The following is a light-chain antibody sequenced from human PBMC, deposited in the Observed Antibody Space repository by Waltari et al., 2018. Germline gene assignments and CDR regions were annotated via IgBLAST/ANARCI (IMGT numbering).Light chain of an antibody. V-gene: IGLV1-40*01. J-gene: IGLJ3*02. CDR2: GNS. CDR3: QTYDSNLSGVV. CDR1: SATTGPTYA. Sequence: HSVLSQPPSVSASPGQRLTLSCPWRSATTGPTYAAPWYQQLPRTPPKLLIHGNSNRPSGVPDRFSGSKSGTSASLAITGLQAEDEADYYCQTYDSNLSGVVFGGGTKLTVL.